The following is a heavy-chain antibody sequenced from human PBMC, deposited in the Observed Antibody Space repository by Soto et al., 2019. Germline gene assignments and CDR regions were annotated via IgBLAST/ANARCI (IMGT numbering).Heavy chain of an antibody. J-gene: IGHJ4*02. D-gene: IGHD6-19*01. CDR3: AKGGRQWLVTSDFNY. CDR2: VSHDGRNT. CDR1: GFTFSDYA. V-gene: IGHV3-30*18. Sequence: VQLVESGGGVVQPGRSLRLSCAASGFTFSDYAMHWVRQAPGKGLEWVAVVSHDGRNTHYADSVKGRFTISRESSKYTVSLEMTTLRAEDTSVYYCAKGGRQWLVTSDFNYWGQGALVTVSS.